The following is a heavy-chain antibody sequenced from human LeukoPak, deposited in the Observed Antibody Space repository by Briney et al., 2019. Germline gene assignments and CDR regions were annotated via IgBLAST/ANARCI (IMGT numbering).Heavy chain of an antibody. V-gene: IGHV1-2*02. CDR3: ARGDIVATIEFDY. Sequence: GASVKDSCKASGYTFTGYYMHWVRQAPGQGLEGMGWINPNSGGTNYAQKLQGRVTMTRDTSISTAYMELSRLRSDDTAVYYRARGDIVATIEFDYWGQGTLVTVSS. D-gene: IGHD5-12*01. CDR2: INPNSGGT. CDR1: GYTFTGYY. J-gene: IGHJ4*02.